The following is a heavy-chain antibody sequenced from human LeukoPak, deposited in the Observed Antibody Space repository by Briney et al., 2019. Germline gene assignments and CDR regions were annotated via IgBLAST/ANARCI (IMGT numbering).Heavy chain of an antibody. CDR1: GGSISSYY. CDR2: IYYSGST. J-gene: IGHJ4*02. Sequence: SETLSLTCTVSGGSISSYYWSWVRQPPGKGLEWIGYIYYSGSTNYNPSLTRRVTISVDTSKNQFSLKLSSVTAADTAVYYCARFNPVWSGYYYYFDYWGQGTLVTASS. D-gene: IGHD3-3*01. CDR3: ARFNPVWSGYYYYFDY. V-gene: IGHV4-59*01.